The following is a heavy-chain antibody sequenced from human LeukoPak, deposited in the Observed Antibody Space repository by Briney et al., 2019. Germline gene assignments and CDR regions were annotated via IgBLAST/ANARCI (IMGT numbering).Heavy chain of an antibody. D-gene: IGHD5-24*01. J-gene: IGHJ4*02. V-gene: IGHV3-33*06. Sequence: GGSLRLSCAASGFTFSSYGMHWVRQAPGKGLEWVAVIWYDGGNKYYADSVKGRFTISRDNSKNTLYLQMNSLRAEDTAVYYCAKDTRRDGYNDDYWGQGTLVTVSS. CDR3: AKDTRRDGYNDDY. CDR1: GFTFSSYG. CDR2: IWYDGGNK.